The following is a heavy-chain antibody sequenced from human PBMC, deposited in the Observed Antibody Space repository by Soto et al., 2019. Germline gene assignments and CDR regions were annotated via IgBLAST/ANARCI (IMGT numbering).Heavy chain of an antibody. V-gene: IGHV3-11*01. J-gene: IGHJ4*02. CDR1: GFTFSDYY. CDR2: ISSSGSTI. Sequence: QVQLVESGGGLVKPGGSLRLSCAASGFTFSDYYMSWIRQAPGKGLEWVSYISSSGSTIYYADSVKGRFTISRDNAKNPLYLQMNSLRAEDTAVYYCAGKGYSSSWYTWMFDYWGQGTLVTVSS. D-gene: IGHD6-13*01. CDR3: AGKGYSSSWYTWMFDY.